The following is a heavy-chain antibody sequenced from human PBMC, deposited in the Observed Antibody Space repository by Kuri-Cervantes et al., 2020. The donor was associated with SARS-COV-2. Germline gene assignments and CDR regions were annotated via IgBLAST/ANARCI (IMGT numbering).Heavy chain of an antibody. J-gene: IGHJ4*02. V-gene: IGHV1-46*01. D-gene: IGHD3-22*01. Sequence: ASVKVSCKASGYTFTSYYMHWVRQAPGQGLEWMGIVNPSGGSTSYAQKFQGRVTMTRDTSTSTVYMELSSLRSDDTAVYHCARFERYYDSSGPPDYRGQGTLVTVSS. CDR2: VNPSGGST. CDR3: ARFERYYDSSGPPDY. CDR1: GYTFTSYY.